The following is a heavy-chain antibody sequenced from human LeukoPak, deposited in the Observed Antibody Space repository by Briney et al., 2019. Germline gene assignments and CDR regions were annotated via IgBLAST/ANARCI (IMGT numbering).Heavy chain of an antibody. CDR2: ISGSGGST. V-gene: IGHV3-23*01. D-gene: IGHD2-15*01. CDR3: AKEVVAAGFQH. Sequence: GGSLRVSCAASGFTFSGYAMSWVRQAPGKGVEWVSAISGSGGSTYYADSVKGRFTISRDNSKNTLYLQMNSLRAEDTAVYYCAKEVVAAGFQHWGQGTLVTVSS. CDR1: GFTFSGYA. J-gene: IGHJ1*01.